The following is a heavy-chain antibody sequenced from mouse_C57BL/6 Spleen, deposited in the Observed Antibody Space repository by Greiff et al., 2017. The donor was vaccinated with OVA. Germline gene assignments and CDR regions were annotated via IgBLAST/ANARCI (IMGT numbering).Heavy chain of an antibody. Sequence: VKLQESGPELVKPGASVKISCKASGYAFSSSWMNWVKQRPGKGLEWIGRIYPGDGDTNYNGKFKGKATLTADKSSSTAYMQLSSLTSEDSAVYFCARIYYGYDDGYWYFDVWGTGTTVTVSS. J-gene: IGHJ1*03. V-gene: IGHV1-82*01. CDR1: GYAFSSSW. D-gene: IGHD2-2*01. CDR3: ARIYYGYDDGYWYFDV. CDR2: IYPGDGDT.